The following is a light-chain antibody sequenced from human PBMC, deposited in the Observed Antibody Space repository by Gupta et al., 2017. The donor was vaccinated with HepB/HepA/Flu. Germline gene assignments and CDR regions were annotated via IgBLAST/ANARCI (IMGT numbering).Light chain of an antibody. CDR3: HRDCSLVT. CDR1: QSVSSSF. Sequence: EIVLTQSPGTLSLSPGERATLSCRASQSVSSSFLAWYQQKPGQAPRLIISGTSSRAMGDTDSFRGSGDVKDFTLTSTRREYEDCAGYYWHRDCSLVTFGRGTKVEIK. J-gene: IGKJ4*01. V-gene: IGKV3-20*01. CDR2: GTS.